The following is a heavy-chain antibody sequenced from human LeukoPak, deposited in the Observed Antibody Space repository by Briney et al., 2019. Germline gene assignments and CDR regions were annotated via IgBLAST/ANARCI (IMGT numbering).Heavy chain of an antibody. V-gene: IGHV4-39*07. D-gene: IGHD3-9*01. CDR3: ARDSHPSNYDILTGASNWFDP. CDR1: GGSISSSSYY. J-gene: IGHJ5*02. CDR2: IYHSGST. Sequence: SETLSLTCTVSGGSISSSSYYWGWIRQPPGKGLEWIGEIYHSGSTNYNPSLKSRVTISVDKSKNQFSLKLSSVTAADTAVYYCARDSHPSNYDILTGASNWFDPWGQGTLVTVSS.